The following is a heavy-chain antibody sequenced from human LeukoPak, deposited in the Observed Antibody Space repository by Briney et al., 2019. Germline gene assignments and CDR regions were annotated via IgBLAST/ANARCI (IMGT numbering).Heavy chain of an antibody. Sequence: ASVKVSCKASGYTFTSYDINWVRQATGQGLEWMGWMNPNSGNTGYAQKFQGRVTITRNTSISTAYMELSSLRSEDTAVYYCAREAINWTNVEPVRYFDYWGQGTLVTVSS. J-gene: IGHJ4*02. D-gene: IGHD1-20*01. CDR3: AREAINWTNVEPVRYFDY. CDR1: GYTFTSYD. CDR2: MNPNSGNT. V-gene: IGHV1-8*03.